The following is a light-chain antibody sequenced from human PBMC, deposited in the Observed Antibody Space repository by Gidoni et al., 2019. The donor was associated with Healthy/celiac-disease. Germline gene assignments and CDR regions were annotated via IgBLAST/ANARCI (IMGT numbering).Light chain of an antibody. CDR3: QQYYSYPIT. J-gene: IGKJ4*01. CDR2: AAS. CDR1: QGISSY. V-gene: IGKV1-8*01. Sequence: IRLTQSPSSFSASTGDRVTITCRASQGISSYLAWYQQKPGKAPKLLIYAASTLQSGVPSRFSGSGSGTDFTLTISCLQSEDFATYYCQQYYSYPITFGGGTKVEIK.